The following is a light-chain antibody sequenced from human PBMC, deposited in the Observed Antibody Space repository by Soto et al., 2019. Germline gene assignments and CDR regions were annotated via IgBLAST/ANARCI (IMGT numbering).Light chain of an antibody. Sequence: DIQMTQSPSTLSSSVGDRVTITCRASQSISTWLAWYQQKPGKAPKLLIYKASSLESGVPSRFSGRGSGTEFTLNISSLKPDDLASYDCQQYNTYPITFGGGTTVEIK. CDR3: QQYNTYPIT. J-gene: IGKJ4*01. V-gene: IGKV1-5*03. CDR1: QSISTW. CDR2: KAS.